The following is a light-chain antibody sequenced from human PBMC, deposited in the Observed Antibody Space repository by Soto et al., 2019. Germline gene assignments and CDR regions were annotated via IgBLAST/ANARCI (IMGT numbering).Light chain of an antibody. J-gene: IGLJ1*01. CDR1: GRDIGAYDY. CDR3: SSYTTSYFYV. V-gene: IGLV2-14*01. CDR2: GVK. Sequence: QSVLTQPPSVSGSPGQSITISCTGSGRDIGAYDYVSWYQQHPGKAPKLIIYGVKNRPSGVSNRFSASKSAFTASLTISGLQTEDEADYYCSSYTTSYFYVFGPGTKVTVL.